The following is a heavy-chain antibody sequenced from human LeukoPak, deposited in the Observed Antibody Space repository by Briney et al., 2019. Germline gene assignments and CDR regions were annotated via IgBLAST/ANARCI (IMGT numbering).Heavy chain of an antibody. CDR3: ARAREKDSSGYYYDFDY. Sequence: GASVKVSCKASGYTFTSYYMHWVRQAPGQGLEWMGIINPSGGSTNYAQKFQGRVTITADKSTSTAYMELSSLRSEDTAVYYCARAREKDSSGYYYDFDYWGQGTLVTVSS. CDR2: INPSGGST. CDR1: GYTFTSYY. D-gene: IGHD3-22*01. J-gene: IGHJ4*02. V-gene: IGHV1-46*01.